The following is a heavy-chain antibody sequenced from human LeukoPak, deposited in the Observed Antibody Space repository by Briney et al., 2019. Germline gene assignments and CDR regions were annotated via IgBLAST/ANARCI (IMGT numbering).Heavy chain of an antibody. CDR3: ARNYDSSARSSYCYYYGMDV. V-gene: IGHV1-69*13. CDR1: GGTFSSYA. CDR2: IIPIFGTA. D-gene: IGHD3-22*01. J-gene: IGHJ6*02. Sequence: GASVKVSCKASGGTFSSYAISWVRQAPGQGLEWMGGIIPIFGTANYAQKFQGRVTITADESTSTAYMELSSLRSEDTAVYYCARNYDSSARSSYCYYYGMDVWGQGTTVTVSS.